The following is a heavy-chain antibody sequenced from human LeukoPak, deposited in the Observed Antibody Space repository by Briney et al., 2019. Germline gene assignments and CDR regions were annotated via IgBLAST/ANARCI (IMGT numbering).Heavy chain of an antibody. CDR2: INHSGST. CDR1: GGSISNYY. J-gene: IGHJ4*02. Sequence: SETLSLTCTVSGGSISNYYWSWIRQPPGKGLEWIGEINHSGSTNYNPSLKSRVTISVDTSKTQFSLKLTSVTAADTAVYYCATIRSRKWGFDYWGQGTLVTVSS. D-gene: IGHD1-26*01. V-gene: IGHV4-34*01. CDR3: ATIRSRKWGFDY.